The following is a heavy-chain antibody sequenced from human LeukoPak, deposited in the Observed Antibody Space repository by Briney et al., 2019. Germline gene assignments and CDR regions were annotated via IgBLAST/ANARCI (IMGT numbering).Heavy chain of an antibody. CDR2: INHSGST. CDR3: AREDYYGSGRLRYFDL. D-gene: IGHD3-10*01. J-gene: IGHJ2*01. Sequence: SETLSLTCAVYGGSFSGYYWNWIRQPPGKGLEWIGEINHSGSTNYNPSLKSRVTISVDTSKNQFSLKLSSVTAADTAVYYCAREDYYGSGRLRYFDLWGRGTLVTVSS. CDR1: GGSFSGYY. V-gene: IGHV4-34*01.